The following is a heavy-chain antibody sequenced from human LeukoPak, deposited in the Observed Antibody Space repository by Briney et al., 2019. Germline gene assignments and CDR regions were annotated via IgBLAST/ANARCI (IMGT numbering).Heavy chain of an antibody. V-gene: IGHV3-23*01. CDR3: AKDGGY. D-gene: IGHD3-3*01. J-gene: IGHJ4*02. Sequence: PGGSLRLSCAASGFTFSTYAMIWVRQAPGKGLEWVSAISGTGGNTYYADSVKGRFSISRDNSENTVYLQMSGLRAEDTAVYYCAKDGGYWGQGTLVTVSP. CDR2: ISGTGGNT. CDR1: GFTFSTYA.